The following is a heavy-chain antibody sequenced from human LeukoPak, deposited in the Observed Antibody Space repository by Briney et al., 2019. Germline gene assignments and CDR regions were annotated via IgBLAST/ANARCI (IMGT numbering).Heavy chain of an antibody. J-gene: IGHJ4*02. Sequence: GGSLRLSCAASGFTFSDHAMSWVRQTPAKGLESVSSISAGGDRTHYADSVKGRFTISRDNFKNTLYLQMNSLRAEDTAVYYCARDDWDRWGQGTLVTVSS. CDR1: GFTFSDHA. CDR3: ARDDWDR. CDR2: ISAGGDRT. D-gene: IGHD3-9*01. V-gene: IGHV3-23*01.